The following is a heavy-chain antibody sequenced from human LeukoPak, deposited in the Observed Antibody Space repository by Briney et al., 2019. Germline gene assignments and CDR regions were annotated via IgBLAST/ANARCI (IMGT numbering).Heavy chain of an antibody. Sequence: SGTLSLTCAVSGGSISSSNWWSWVCQPPGKGLEWIGEIYHSGSTNYNPSLKSRVTISVDKSKNQFSLKLSSVTAADAAVYYCARRYCSSTSCSVSSYFDYWGQGTLVTVSS. D-gene: IGHD2-2*01. CDR2: IYHSGST. J-gene: IGHJ4*02. CDR3: ARRYCSSTSCSVSSYFDY. CDR1: GGSISSSNW. V-gene: IGHV4-4*02.